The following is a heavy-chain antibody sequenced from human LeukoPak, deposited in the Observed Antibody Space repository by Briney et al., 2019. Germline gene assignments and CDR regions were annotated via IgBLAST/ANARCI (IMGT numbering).Heavy chain of an antibody. CDR2: IYHSGST. CDR1: GGSISSGGYS. Sequence: PSETLSLTCAVSGGSISSGGYSGSWIRQPPGKGLEWMGYIYHSGSTYYNPSLKSRVTISVDRSKNQSSLKLSSVTAADTAVYYCARVSSGYSSREFDYWGQGTLVTVSA. CDR3: ARVSSGYSSREFDY. J-gene: IGHJ4*02. D-gene: IGHD6-13*01. V-gene: IGHV4-30-2*01.